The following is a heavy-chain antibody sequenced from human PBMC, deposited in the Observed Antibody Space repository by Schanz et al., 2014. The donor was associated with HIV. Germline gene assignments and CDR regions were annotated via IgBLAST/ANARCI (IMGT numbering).Heavy chain of an antibody. CDR2: ITPIFDTA. D-gene: IGHD6-6*01. J-gene: IGHJ2*01. CDR3: ARSEMIAARPVWYFDL. Sequence: QVQLVQSGAEVKKPGSSVKVSCKASGGTFNSSAISWGRQAPGQGLEWMGGITPIFDTANYAQKFQGRVTITADESASTAYMELSSLRSEDTAVYYCARSEMIAARPVWYFDLWGRGTLVTVSS. CDR1: GGTFNSSA. V-gene: IGHV1-69*01.